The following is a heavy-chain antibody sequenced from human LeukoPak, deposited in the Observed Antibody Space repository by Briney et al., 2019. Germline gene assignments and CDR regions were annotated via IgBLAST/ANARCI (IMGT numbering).Heavy chain of an antibody. CDR2: IRSNVDGT. J-gene: IGHJ4*02. CDR1: GCTFSTYA. V-gene: IGHV3-23*01. CDR3: AKAYSNAYPYYFDY. D-gene: IGHD3-16*01. Sequence: GGSLRLSCAASGCTFSTYAMSWVRQAPGEGLERVSLIRSNVDGTYYTDSVKGRFTISRDNSKNTLYLQMNSLRAEDTAVYYCAKAYSNAYPYYFDYWGQGTLVTVSS.